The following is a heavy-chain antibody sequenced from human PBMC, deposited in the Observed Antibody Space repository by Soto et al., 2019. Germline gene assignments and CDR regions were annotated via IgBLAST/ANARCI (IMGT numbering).Heavy chain of an antibody. Sequence: SETLSLTCTVSGGSISSSSYYWGWIRQPPGKGLEWIGSIYYSGSTYYNPSLKSRVTISVDTSKNQFSLKLSPVTAADTAVYYCARNVWRRELTYNWFDPWGQGTLVTVSS. CDR3: ARNVWRRELTYNWFDP. CDR1: GGSISSSSYY. J-gene: IGHJ5*02. CDR2: IYYSGST. V-gene: IGHV4-39*01. D-gene: IGHD1-26*01.